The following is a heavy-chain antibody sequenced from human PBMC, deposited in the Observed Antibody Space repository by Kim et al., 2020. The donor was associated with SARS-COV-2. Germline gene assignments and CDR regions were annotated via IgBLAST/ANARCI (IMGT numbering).Heavy chain of an antibody. CDR1: GGSISSYY. J-gene: IGHJ6*01. CDR2: IYYSGST. CDR3: ARDRAAAAGSAPNGLDV. V-gene: IGHV4-59*01. D-gene: IGHD6-13*01. Sequence: SETLSLTCTVSGGSISSYYWSWIRQPPGKGLEWIGYIYYSGSTNYNPSLKSRVTISVDTSKNQFSLKLSSVTAADTAVYYCARDRAAAAGSAPNGLDVWG.